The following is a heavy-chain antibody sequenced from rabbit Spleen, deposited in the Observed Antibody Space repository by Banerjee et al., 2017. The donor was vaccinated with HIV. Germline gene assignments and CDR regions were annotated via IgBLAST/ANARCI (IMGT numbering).Heavy chain of an antibody. CDR2: IDPVFGVT. CDR3: AREGSGQVFFNL. V-gene: IGHV1S7*01. CDR1: GFHVSSYY. D-gene: IGHD4-1*01. J-gene: IGHJ4*01. Sequence: QLVESGGGLVQPGGSLKLSCKASGFHVSSYYMNWVRQAPGKGLEWIGYIDPVFGVTYYASWVNGRFSISRENTQNTVYLQLNSLTAADTATYFCAREGSGQVFFNLWGPGTLVTVS.